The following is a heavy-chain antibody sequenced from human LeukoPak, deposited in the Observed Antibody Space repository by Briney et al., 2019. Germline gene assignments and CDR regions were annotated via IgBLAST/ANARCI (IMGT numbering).Heavy chain of an antibody. CDR3: ARDALKDGYNCVGY. CDR2: IIPIFGTA. J-gene: IGHJ4*02. V-gene: IGHV1-69*13. CDR1: GGTFSSYA. D-gene: IGHD5-24*01. Sequence: SVKVSCKASGGTFSSYAISWVRQAPGQGLEWMGGIIPIFGTANYAQKFQGRVTITADESTSTAYMELSSLRSEDTAVYYCARDALKDGYNCVGYWGQGTLVTVSS.